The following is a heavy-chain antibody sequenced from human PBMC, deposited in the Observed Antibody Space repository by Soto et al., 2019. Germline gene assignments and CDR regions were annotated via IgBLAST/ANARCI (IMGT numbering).Heavy chain of an antibody. CDR2: ISSSGSTI. J-gene: IGHJ4*02. CDR3: GMDISPGEGVFDY. Sequence: GGSLRLSCAASGFTFSSYEMNWVRQAPGKGLEWVSYISSSGSTIYYADSVKDRFTISRENAKYSLYLQMNSLRAEDTAVYYCGMDISPGEGVFDYWGQGTLVTVSS. D-gene: IGHD5-12*01. V-gene: IGHV3-48*03. CDR1: GFTFSSYE.